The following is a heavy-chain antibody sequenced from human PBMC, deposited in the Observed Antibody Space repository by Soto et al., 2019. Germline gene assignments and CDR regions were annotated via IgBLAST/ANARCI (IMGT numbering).Heavy chain of an antibody. Sequence: GASVKVSCKASGYTFTNYEIHWVRQAPGQRPEWVGLINPGTGGTKFSQKFQDRVTITRDTSANTVFMDLTSLRSEDTAVCYCARGSRGGNSYIFEYWGQGTLVTVSS. CDR2: INPGTGGT. CDR1: GYTFTNYE. D-gene: IGHD2-21*01. J-gene: IGHJ4*02. CDR3: ARGSRGGNSYIFEY. V-gene: IGHV1-3*01.